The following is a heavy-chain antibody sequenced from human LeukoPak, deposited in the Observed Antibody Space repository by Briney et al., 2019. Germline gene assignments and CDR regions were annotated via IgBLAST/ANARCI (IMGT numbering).Heavy chain of an antibody. CDR1: GGSISSSSYY. CDR3: ARGSGYSYAFTGRERTKSRLDY. D-gene: IGHD5-18*01. Sequence: SETLSLTCTVSGGSISSSSYYWGWIRQPPGKGLEWIGSIYCSGSTYYNPSLKSRVTISVDTYKNQFSLKLSSVTAADTAVYYCARGSGYSYAFTGRERTKSRLDYWGQGTLVTVSS. J-gene: IGHJ4*02. CDR2: IYCSGST. V-gene: IGHV4-39*01.